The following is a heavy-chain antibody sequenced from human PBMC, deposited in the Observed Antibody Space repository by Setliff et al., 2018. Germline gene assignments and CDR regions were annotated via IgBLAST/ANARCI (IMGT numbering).Heavy chain of an antibody. Sequence: SETLSLTCTVSGGSISSGSYYWSWIRQPAGKGLEWIGYIYSSGSTYYNPSLKSRVSISVDTSKNQFSPKLTSVTAADTAVYYCAGGRRYDYGWDFDYWGQGTLVTVSS. CDR2: IYSSGST. V-gene: IGHV4-61*09. J-gene: IGHJ4*02. D-gene: IGHD4-17*01. CDR3: AGGRRYDYGWDFDY. CDR1: GGSISSGSYY.